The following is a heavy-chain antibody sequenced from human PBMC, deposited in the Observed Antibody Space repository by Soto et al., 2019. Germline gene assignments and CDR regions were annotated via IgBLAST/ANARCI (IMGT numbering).Heavy chain of an antibody. J-gene: IGHJ5*01. CDR3: ARAQMYSGAYHDS. CDR2: ITPYNGNA. V-gene: IGHV1-18*04. D-gene: IGHD1-26*01. Sequence: QVQLVQSGAEVENPGASVKVSCEDSGYTFTNFGINWVRQAPGQGVEWMGWITPYNGNANYAQKHQGRLTITTDTSTSTAYMELRSLTSDDTAVYYCARAQMYSGAYHDSWGQGTLVTVSS. CDR1: GYTFTNFG.